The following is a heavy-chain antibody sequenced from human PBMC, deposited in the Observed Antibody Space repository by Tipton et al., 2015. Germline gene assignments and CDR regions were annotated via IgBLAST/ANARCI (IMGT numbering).Heavy chain of an antibody. J-gene: IGHJ6*02. CDR2: IYFTGST. CDR3: ARGQYSYGSGGYHYYGMDV. D-gene: IGHD5-18*01. CDR1: GASLKSGGFY. V-gene: IGHV4-31*02. Sequence: LRLSCTVSGASLKSGGFYWSWVPPPPGEGPGGVGDIYFTGSTYYNPSLKSRVTISLDTSKKQFSLNLTSVSAADTAVYYCARGQYSYGSGGYHYYGMDVWGQGTTVTVSS.